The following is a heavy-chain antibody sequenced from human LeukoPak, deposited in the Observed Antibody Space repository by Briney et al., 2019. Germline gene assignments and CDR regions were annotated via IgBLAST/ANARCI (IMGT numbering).Heavy chain of an antibody. CDR2: ISSSSSYI. J-gene: IGHJ4*02. Sequence: PGGSLRLSCAASGFTFSSYSMNWVRQAPGKGLEWVSSISSSSSYIYYADSVKGRFTISRDNAKNSLYLQMNSLRAEDTAVYYCARVCCSSTSCYSPLFDYWGQVTLVTVSS. V-gene: IGHV3-21*01. D-gene: IGHD2-2*01. CDR1: GFTFSSYS. CDR3: ARVCCSSTSCYSPLFDY.